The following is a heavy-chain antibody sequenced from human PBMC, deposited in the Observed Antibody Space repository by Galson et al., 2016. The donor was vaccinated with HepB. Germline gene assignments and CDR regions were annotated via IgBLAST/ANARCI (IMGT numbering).Heavy chain of an antibody. CDR2: IHPAGPDT. D-gene: IGHD3-16*01. Sequence: QSGAAVNKPGESLKISCKGSGYSFTSHWIGWVRQMPGKGLEWIGIIHPAGPDTTSSPSFHGRVTISADKSISTAYLQWSSLKASDTAVYYCARPGLISLDFWGQGTLVAVSS. CDR1: GYSFTSHW. J-gene: IGHJ4*02. CDR3: ARPGLISLDF. V-gene: IGHV5-51*01.